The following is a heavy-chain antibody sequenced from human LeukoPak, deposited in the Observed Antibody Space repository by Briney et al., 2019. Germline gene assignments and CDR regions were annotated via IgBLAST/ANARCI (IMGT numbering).Heavy chain of an antibody. CDR3: ARGGSVVVTAIRVLLSDHFDY. CDR2: ISGSGGST. D-gene: IGHD2-21*02. J-gene: IGHJ4*02. Sequence: GGSLRLSCAASEITLSRYAMSWVRQAPGKGLEWVSAISGSGGSTYYADSVKGRFTISRDNSKNTLYLQMNSLRAEDTAVYYCARGGSVVVTAIRVLLSDHFDYWGQGTLVTVSS. CDR1: EITLSRYA. V-gene: IGHV3-23*01.